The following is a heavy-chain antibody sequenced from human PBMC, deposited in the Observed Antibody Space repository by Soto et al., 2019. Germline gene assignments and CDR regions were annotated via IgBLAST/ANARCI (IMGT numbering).Heavy chain of an antibody. J-gene: IGHJ3*02. Sequence: SETQSLTCTVTGGYISRYYLSWIRQPPGKGLEWIGYIYYSGSTNYNPSLKSRVTISVDKSENQFSLKLSSVTAADTAVYYCARVLGNDAFDIWGQGTMVTVS. CDR1: GGYISRYY. D-gene: IGHD3-3*02. CDR2: IYYSGST. CDR3: ARVLGNDAFDI. V-gene: IGHV4-59*12.